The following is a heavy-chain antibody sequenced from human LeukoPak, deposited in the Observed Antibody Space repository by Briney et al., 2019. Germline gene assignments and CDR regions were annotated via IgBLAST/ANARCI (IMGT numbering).Heavy chain of an antibody. CDR1: GGSFSGYY. Sequence: SETLSLTCAVYGGSFSGYYWSWIRQPPGKGLEWIGEINHSGSTNYNPSLKSRVTISVDTSKNQFSLKLSSVTAADTAVYYCARGRRYCSSTSCPYTFDCWGQGTLVTVSS. CDR2: INHSGST. J-gene: IGHJ4*02. V-gene: IGHV4-34*01. D-gene: IGHD2-2*01. CDR3: ARGRRYCSSTSCPYTFDC.